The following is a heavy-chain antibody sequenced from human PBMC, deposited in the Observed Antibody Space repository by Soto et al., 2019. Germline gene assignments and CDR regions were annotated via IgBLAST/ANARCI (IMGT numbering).Heavy chain of an antibody. CDR1: GGTFSNTA. J-gene: IGHJ4*02. Sequence: QVQLVQSGAEVKKPGSSVKVSCKASGGTFSNTAFIWVRQAPGQGLEWMGGIIPIFGAPNYAQKFQGRLRIRADDSESKAYMELNTLTSEETAVYYCASPAEPLDKAMLKGLAHWGQGTLVTVSS. V-gene: IGHV1-69*01. CDR2: IIPIFGAP. D-gene: IGHD2-8*01. CDR3: ASPAEPLDKAMLKGLAH.